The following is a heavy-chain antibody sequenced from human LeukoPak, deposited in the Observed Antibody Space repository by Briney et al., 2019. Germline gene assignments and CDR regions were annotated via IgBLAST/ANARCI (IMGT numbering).Heavy chain of an antibody. CDR3: ARDLTVTTPFSVDY. D-gene: IGHD4-17*01. Sequence: GGSLRLSCAASGFTFSSYWMSWVRQAPGKGLEWVANIKQDGSEKYYGDSVKGRFTIFRDNAKKSLYLQMNSLRAEDTAVYYCARDLTVTTPFSVDYWGQGTLVTVSS. CDR2: IKQDGSEK. J-gene: IGHJ4*02. CDR1: GFTFSSYW. V-gene: IGHV3-7*01.